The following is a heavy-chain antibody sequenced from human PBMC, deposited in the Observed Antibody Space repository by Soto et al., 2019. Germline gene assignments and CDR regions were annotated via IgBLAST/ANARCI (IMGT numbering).Heavy chain of an antibody. CDR2: IVVGSGNT. CDR3: AAEESAGYYYYYGMDV. CDR1: GFTFTSSA. J-gene: IGHJ6*02. V-gene: IGHV1-58*01. D-gene: IGHD3-10*01. Sequence: QMQLVQSGPEVKKPGTSVKVSFKASGFTFTSSAVQWVRQARGQRLEWIGWIVVGSGNTNYAQKFQERVTITRAMYTSTAYMELSSLRSEDTAVYYCAAEESAGYYYYYGMDVWGQGTTVTVSS.